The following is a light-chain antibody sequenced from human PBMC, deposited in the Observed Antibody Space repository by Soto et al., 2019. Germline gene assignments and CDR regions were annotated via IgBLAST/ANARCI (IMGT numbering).Light chain of an antibody. CDR3: QQYSSSPLT. CDR2: GAS. CDR1: QSVSSSS. Sequence: ENVLTQSPGTLSLSPGERATLSCRASQSVSSSSLAWYQQKPGQAPRVLIYGASSRAAGIPDRFSGSGSGTDFTLTISRLEPEDFSVYYCQQYSSSPLTFGGGTKVEIK. J-gene: IGKJ4*01. V-gene: IGKV3-20*01.